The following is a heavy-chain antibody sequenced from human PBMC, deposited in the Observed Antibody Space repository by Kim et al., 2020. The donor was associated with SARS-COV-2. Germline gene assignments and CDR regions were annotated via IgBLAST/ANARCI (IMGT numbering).Heavy chain of an antibody. CDR1: GGSISSGSYY. D-gene: IGHD6-13*01. V-gene: IGHV4-61*02. CDR3: ARDYGVKETGYSSSWSKYRREDWYFDL. Sequence: SETLSLTCTVSGGSISSGSYYWSWIRQPAGKGLEWIGRIYTSGSTNYNPSLKSRVTISVDTSKNQFSLKLSSVTAADTAVYYCARDYGVKETGYSSSWSKYRREDWYFDLWGRGTLVTVSS. J-gene: IGHJ2*01. CDR2: IYTSGST.